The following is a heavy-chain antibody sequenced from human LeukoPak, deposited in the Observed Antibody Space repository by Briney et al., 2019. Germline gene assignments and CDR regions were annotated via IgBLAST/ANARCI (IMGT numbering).Heavy chain of an antibody. Sequence: PSETLSLTCTVSGGSISSYYWSWIRQPPGKGLEWIGEINHSGSTNYNPSLKSRVTISVDTSKDQFSLKLSSVTAADTAVYYCARATDILTGYWGHRFDPWGQGTLVTVSS. V-gene: IGHV4-34*01. CDR1: GGSISSYY. D-gene: IGHD3-9*01. J-gene: IGHJ5*02. CDR3: ARATDILTGYWGHRFDP. CDR2: INHSGST.